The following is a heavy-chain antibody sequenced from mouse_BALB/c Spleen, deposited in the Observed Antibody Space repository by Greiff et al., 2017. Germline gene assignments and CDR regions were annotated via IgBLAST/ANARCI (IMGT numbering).Heavy chain of an antibody. CDR1: GSTFSSFG. CDR3: VVTDYFDY. V-gene: IGHV5-17*02. Sequence: EVKLVESGGGLVQPGGSRKLSCAASGSTFSSFGMHWVRQAPETGLEWVAYISSGSCTFYYADTVKGRFTISRDTPKNTLFLQMNGLRSGDTAMYYSVVTDYFDYWGQGTTLTVSS. J-gene: IGHJ2*01. CDR2: ISSGSCTF.